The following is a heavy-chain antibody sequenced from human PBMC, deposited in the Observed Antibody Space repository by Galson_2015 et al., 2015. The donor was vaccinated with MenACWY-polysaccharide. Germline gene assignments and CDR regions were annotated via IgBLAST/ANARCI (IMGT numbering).Heavy chain of an antibody. V-gene: IGHV3-53*01. CDR2: IHNTGNT. Sequence: SLRLSCAASGFTVSSNYMAWVRQAPGKGLEWVSVIHNTGNTYYADSVKGRFTISRDNSKNTLYLQMNSLRAEDTAVYYCASLTIAWGQETLVTVSS. CDR3: ASLTIA. J-gene: IGHJ4*02. CDR1: GFTVSSNY. D-gene: IGHD3-10*01.